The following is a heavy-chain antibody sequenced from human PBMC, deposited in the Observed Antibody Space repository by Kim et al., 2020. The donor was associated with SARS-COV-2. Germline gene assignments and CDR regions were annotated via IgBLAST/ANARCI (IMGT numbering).Heavy chain of an antibody. CDR1: GFTFSSYE. CDR3: ARDYALAALVTVLCYGMDV. D-gene: IGHD2-21*02. J-gene: IGHJ6*02. Sequence: GGSLRLSCVASGFTFSSYEMNWVRQAPGKGLEWVSYISSSGSTIFYADSVKGRFTISRDNAKNSLYLQMNSLRAEDTAVYYCARDYALAALVTVLCYGMDVWGQGTTVTVSS. CDR2: ISSSGSTI. V-gene: IGHV3-48*03.